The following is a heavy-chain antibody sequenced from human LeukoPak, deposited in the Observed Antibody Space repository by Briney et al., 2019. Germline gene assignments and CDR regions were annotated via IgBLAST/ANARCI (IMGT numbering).Heavy chain of an antibody. CDR2: IRYDGGNK. CDR1: GFTFSTYA. CDR3: VKDPYGDYLRYFDY. Sequence: GGXLRLSCAASGFTFSTYAMSWVRQAPGKGLEWVSLIRYDGGNKYYADSVKGRFTISRDNSKNTLYLQMNSLRAEDTAVYYCVKDPYGDYLRYFDYWGQGTLVTVSS. V-gene: IGHV3-30*02. J-gene: IGHJ4*02. D-gene: IGHD4-17*01.